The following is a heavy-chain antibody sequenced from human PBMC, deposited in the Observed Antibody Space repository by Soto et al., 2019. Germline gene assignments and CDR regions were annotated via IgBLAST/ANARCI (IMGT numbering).Heavy chain of an antibody. D-gene: IGHD6-13*01. CDR2: IYYSGST. Sequence: SETLSLTCTVSGGSISSYYWSWIRQPPGKGLEWIGYIYYSGSTNYNPSLKSRVTISVDTSKNQFSLKLSSVTAADTAVYYCARFIAAAGTDDAFDIWGQGTMVTVSS. V-gene: IGHV4-59*08. CDR1: GGSISSYY. J-gene: IGHJ3*02. CDR3: ARFIAAAGTDDAFDI.